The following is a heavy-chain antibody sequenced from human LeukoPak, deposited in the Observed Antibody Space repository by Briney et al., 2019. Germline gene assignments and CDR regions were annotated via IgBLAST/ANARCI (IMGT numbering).Heavy chain of an antibody. Sequence: SETLSLTCTVSGGSISTYYWSWIRQPPGKGLEWIGYIYYSGSTNYNPSLKSRVTISADTSKNQFSLRLSSVTAADTAVYYCASTYYDFWSGYPYYFDYWGQGTLVTVSS. CDR2: IYYSGST. D-gene: IGHD3-3*01. CDR3: ASTYYDFWSGYPYYFDY. V-gene: IGHV4-59*08. CDR1: GGSISTYY. J-gene: IGHJ4*02.